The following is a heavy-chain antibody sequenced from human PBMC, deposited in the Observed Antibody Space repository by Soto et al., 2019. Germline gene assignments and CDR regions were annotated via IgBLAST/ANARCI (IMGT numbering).Heavy chain of an antibody. Sequence: EVQLLESGGGLVQPGGSLRLSCAASGFTFSSYAMSWVRQAPGKGLEWVSAISGSGGSTYYADSVQGRFTISRDNSKNTRYLQMNSLRADDTAVYSCAKVHPEPRVDSSSSLPSFDYWGQGTLVTVAS. V-gene: IGHV3-23*01. J-gene: IGHJ4*02. D-gene: IGHD6-6*01. CDR2: ISGSGGST. CDR1: GFTFSSYA. CDR3: AKVHPEPRVDSSSSLPSFDY.